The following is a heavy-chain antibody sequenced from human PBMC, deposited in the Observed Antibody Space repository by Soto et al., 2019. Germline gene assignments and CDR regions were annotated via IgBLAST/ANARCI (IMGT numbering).Heavy chain of an antibody. J-gene: IGHJ4*02. D-gene: IGHD5-12*01. CDR1: GGTFSSYA. V-gene: IGHV1-69*13. Sequence: SVKVSCKASGGTFSSYAISWVRQAPGQRLEWMGGIIPIFGTANYAQKFQGRVTTTADESTSTAYMELSSLRSEDTAVYYCARARSRYGYNCYYFDYRRRRSLVTVSS. CDR3: ARARSRYGYNCYYFDY. CDR2: IIPIFGTA.